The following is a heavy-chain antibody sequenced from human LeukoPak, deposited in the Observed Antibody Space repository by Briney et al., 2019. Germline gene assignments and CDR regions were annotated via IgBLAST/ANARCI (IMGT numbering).Heavy chain of an antibody. D-gene: IGHD2-2*01. CDR1: GGSISSSSYY. V-gene: IGHV4-39*01. CDR3: ASPLGYCSSTNCYGDY. J-gene: IGHJ4*02. CDR2: IYYSGST. Sequence: LETLSLTCTVSGGSISSSSYYWGWIRQPPGKGLEWIGSIYYSGSTYYNPSLKSRVTILVDTSKNQFSLKLSSVTAADTAVYYCASPLGYCSSTNCYGDYWGQGTLVTVSS.